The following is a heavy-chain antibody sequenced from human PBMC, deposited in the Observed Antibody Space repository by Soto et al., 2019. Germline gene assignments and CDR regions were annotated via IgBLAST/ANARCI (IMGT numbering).Heavy chain of an antibody. D-gene: IGHD6-13*01. CDR2: VSHDGRT. Sequence: SETLSLTCAVAGDSISAANWWSWIRQPPGQGLVWIGEVSHDGRTTYNPSLRSRVTISMDKSKNHFSLNLSSVTAADTAVYFCARTEAAAGDFDFWGRGTLVTVSS. V-gene: IGHV4-4*02. CDR3: ARTEAAAGDFDF. J-gene: IGHJ4*02. CDR1: GDSISAANW.